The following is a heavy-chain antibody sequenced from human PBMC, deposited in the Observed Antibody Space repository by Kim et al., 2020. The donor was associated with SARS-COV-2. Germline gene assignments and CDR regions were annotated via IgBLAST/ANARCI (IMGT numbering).Heavy chain of an antibody. V-gene: IGHV1-46*01. CDR3: VRDNNGFDY. J-gene: IGHJ4*02. Sequence: ASVKVSCKASGYTFTHLYMHWVRQAPGQGLEWMAMILPSDGNTNYAQKFQGRVTMTRDTSTNTVYLDMSSLRSEDTAVYYCVRDNNGFDYWGQGTLVTVSS. CDR1: GYTFTHLY. D-gene: IGHD2-8*01. CDR2: ILPSDGNT.